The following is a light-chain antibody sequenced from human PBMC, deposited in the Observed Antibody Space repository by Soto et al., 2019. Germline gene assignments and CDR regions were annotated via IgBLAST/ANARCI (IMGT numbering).Light chain of an antibody. CDR1: SSDDGSYNL. Sequence: QSALTQPASVSGSPGQSITISCTGTSSDDGSYNLVSWYQQHPGKAPKLMIYEGIKRPSGVSNRFSGSKSGNTASLTISGLQAEDEADYYCCSYAGARVFGGGTQLTVL. CDR2: EGI. CDR3: CSYAGARV. J-gene: IGLJ2*01. V-gene: IGLV2-23*01.